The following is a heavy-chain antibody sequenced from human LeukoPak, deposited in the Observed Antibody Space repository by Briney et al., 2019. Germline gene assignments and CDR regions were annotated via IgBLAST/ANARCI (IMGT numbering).Heavy chain of an antibody. CDR1: GGSISSSSYY. V-gene: IGHV4-39*01. CDR3: ARLVGATTV. CDR2: IYYSGTT. J-gene: IGHJ4*02. Sequence: KPSETLSLTCTVSGGSISSSSYYWGWIRQPPGKGLEWIGSIYYSGTTYYCPSLSSRVTISLDTSKNQFSLKLNSVTAADTALYYCARLVGATTVWGQGTLVTVSS. D-gene: IGHD1-26*01.